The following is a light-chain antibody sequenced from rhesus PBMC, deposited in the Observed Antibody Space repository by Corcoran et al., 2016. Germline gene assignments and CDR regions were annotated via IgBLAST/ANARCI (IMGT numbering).Light chain of an antibody. CDR2: AAS. CDR1: QGISRW. V-gene: IGKV1-33*02. CDR3: QQHNSYPLT. J-gene: IGKJ3*01. Sequence: DIQMTQSPSSLSASVGDRVTITCQASQGISRWLAWYPQTPGKAPKLLIYAASSLQSGVPSRFSGSGSGTDFTLTISSLQPEYFATYYCQQHNSYPLTFGPGTKLDIK.